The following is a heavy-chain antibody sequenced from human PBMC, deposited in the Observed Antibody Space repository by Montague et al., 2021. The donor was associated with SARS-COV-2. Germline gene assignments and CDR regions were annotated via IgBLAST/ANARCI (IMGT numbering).Heavy chain of an antibody. Sequence: SLRLSCAASGFTFDDYAMHWVRQAPGKGLEWVSGISWHSGSIGYADSVKDRFTISRDNAKNSLYLQMNSLRAEDTALYYCAKEDGSGSYYWGVFDYWGQGTLVTVSS. V-gene: IGHV3-9*01. CDR2: ISWHSGSI. D-gene: IGHD3-10*01. J-gene: IGHJ4*02. CDR3: AKEDGSGSYYWGVFDY. CDR1: GFTFDDYA.